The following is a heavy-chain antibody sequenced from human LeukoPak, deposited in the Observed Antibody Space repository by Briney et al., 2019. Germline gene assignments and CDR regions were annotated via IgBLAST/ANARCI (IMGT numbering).Heavy chain of an antibody. CDR2: ISGSGGST. V-gene: IGHV3-23*01. J-gene: IGHJ4*02. CDR1: GFTFSNYA. CDR3: AKTSQYSSGWFDY. D-gene: IGHD6-19*01. Sequence: GGSLRLSCAASGFTFSNYAMSWVRQAPGKGPEWVSTISGSGGSTYYVDSVKGRFTISRDNSRNTLDIEMNSLRPEDTAVYYCAKTSQYSSGWFDYWGQGTLVTVSS.